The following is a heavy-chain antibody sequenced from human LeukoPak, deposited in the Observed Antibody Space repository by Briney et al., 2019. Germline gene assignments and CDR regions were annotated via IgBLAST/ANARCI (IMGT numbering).Heavy chain of an antibody. J-gene: IGHJ4*02. V-gene: IGHV4-59*01. Sequence: SETLSLTCTVSGGSISSYYWSWIRQPPGKGLEWIGYIYYSGSTNYNPSLESRVTISVDTSKNQISLKLSSVTAADTAVYYCARVPCGGDCYYLDYWGQGTLVTVSS. CDR1: GGSISSYY. D-gene: IGHD2-21*02. CDR3: ARVPCGGDCYYLDY. CDR2: IYYSGST.